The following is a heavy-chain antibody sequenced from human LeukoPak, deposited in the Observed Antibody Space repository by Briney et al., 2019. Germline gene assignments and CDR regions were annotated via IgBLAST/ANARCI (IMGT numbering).Heavy chain of an antibody. J-gene: IGHJ4*02. CDR3: ARDSIPLLAAIDY. CDR1: GYTFTGYY. V-gene: IGHV1-2*02. D-gene: IGHD5-24*01. CDR2: INPNSGGT. Sequence: GASVKVSCKASGYTFTGYYMHWVRQAPGQGLGGRGWINPNSGGTNYAQKFQGRVTMTRDTSISTAYMELSRLRSDDTAVYYCARDSIPLLAAIDYWGQGTLVTVSS.